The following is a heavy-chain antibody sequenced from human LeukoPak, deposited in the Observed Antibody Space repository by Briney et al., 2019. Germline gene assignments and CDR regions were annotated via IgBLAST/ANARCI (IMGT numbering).Heavy chain of an antibody. D-gene: IGHD6-13*01. V-gene: IGHV3-48*02. J-gene: IGHJ4*02. CDR3: VISSWDF. CDR1: GFTFSYYS. Sequence: GGSLRLSCVASGFTFSYYSMNWARQAPGKGLEWISYISSTYDTIYYADSVKGRFTISRDNVKNSLYLQMNSLRDEDTAVYYCVISSWDFWGQGALVTVSS. CDR2: ISSTYDTI.